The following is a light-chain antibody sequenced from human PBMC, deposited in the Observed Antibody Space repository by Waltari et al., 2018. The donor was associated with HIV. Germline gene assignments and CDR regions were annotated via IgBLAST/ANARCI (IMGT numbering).Light chain of an antibody. CDR3: QQYNSYSHT. V-gene: IGKV1-5*03. J-gene: IGKJ2*01. Sequence: DIQMTQSPSTLSASFGDRVTITCRASQSITAWLAWYQQKPGKAPKLLIYKASSLQSGVPSRFSGSGSGTEFTLTISSLQPDDCATYYCQQYNSYSHTFGQGTKLEIK. CDR1: QSITAW. CDR2: KAS.